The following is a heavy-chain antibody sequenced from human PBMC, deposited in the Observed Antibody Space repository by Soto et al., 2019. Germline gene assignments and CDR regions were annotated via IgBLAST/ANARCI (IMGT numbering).Heavy chain of an antibody. D-gene: IGHD5-12*01. CDR1: GGSISSYY. CDR2: MFYSGTT. Sequence: PSETLSLTCTVSGGSISSYYWGWIRQPPGKGLEWIESMFYSGTTYYNPSLKSRITIAVDSSKNQFSLSLSSVTAADTAFYYCARKEDGYNRLFDYWGQGILVTVSS. J-gene: IGHJ4*02. CDR3: ARKEDGYNRLFDY. V-gene: IGHV4-39*01.